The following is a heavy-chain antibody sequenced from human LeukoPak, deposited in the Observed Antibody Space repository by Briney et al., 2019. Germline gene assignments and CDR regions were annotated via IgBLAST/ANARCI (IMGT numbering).Heavy chain of an antibody. CDR1: GGSISSYY. D-gene: IGHD3-22*01. V-gene: IGHV4-59*01. Sequence: PSETLSLTCTVSGGSISSYYRSWIRQPPGKGREWIGYIYYSGSTNYNPSLKSRVTISVDTSKNQFSLKLSSVTAADTAVYYCARDPYYYDSSGYSSSHAFDIWGQGTMVTVSS. CDR3: ARDPYYYDSSGYSSSHAFDI. J-gene: IGHJ3*02. CDR2: IYYSGST.